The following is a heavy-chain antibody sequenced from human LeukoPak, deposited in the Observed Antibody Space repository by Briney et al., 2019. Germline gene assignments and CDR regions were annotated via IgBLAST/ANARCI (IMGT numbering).Heavy chain of an antibody. V-gene: IGHV3-15*01. J-gene: IGHJ4*02. CDR2: IRSKSDGGST. D-gene: IGHD1-26*01. CDR3: TTGIVGEIPGY. Sequence: GGSLRLSCAVSGFTFSNAWMSWVRQAPGKGLEWVGRIRSKSDGGSTDYAAHVKGRFTISRDDSKNTVYLQMNSLKTEDTAVYYCTTGIVGEIPGYWGQGTLVTVSS. CDR1: GFTFSNAW.